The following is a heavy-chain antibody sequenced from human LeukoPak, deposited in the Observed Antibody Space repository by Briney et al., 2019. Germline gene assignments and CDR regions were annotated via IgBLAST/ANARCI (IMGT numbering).Heavy chain of an antibody. J-gene: IGHJ4*02. CDR1: GFTFSGYA. CDR3: AKHGLYYDLSTHIYYFDY. V-gene: IGHV3-23*01. D-gene: IGHD3-16*01. CDR2: ITGSGDAT. Sequence: PGGSLRLSCAASGFTFSGYAMAWVRQTPGKGLEWVSAITGSGDATYYTDSVKGRFTISRDNSKNTLYLQMNSLRAEDTALYYCAKHGLYYDLSTHIYYFDYWGQGTLVAVSS.